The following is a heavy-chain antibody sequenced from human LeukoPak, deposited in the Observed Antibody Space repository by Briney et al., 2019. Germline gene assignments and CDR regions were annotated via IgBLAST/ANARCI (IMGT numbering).Heavy chain of an antibody. CDR2: ISYDGSNK. V-gene: IGHV3-30*04. J-gene: IGHJ4*02. CDR1: GFTFSSYA. CDR3: ARAEVRGYYFDY. D-gene: IGHD3-10*01. Sequence: PGGSLRLSCAASGFTFSSYAMHWVRQAPGKGLEWVAVISYDGSNKYYADSVKGRFTTSRDNSKNTLYLQMNSLRAEDTAVYYCARAEVRGYYFDYWGQGTLVTVSS.